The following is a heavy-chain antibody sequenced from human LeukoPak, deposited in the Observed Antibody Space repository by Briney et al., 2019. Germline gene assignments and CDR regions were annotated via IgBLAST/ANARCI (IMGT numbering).Heavy chain of an antibody. J-gene: IGHJ5*02. CDR3: AREISSEYDILTGYYDISGYSYGYNNWFDP. D-gene: IGHD3-9*01. CDR2: IIPIFGTA. CDR1: GGTFSSYA. V-gene: IGHV1-69*06. Sequence: SVKVSCKASGGTFSSYAISWVRQAPGQGLERMGGIIPIFGTANYAQKFQGRVTITADKSTSTAYMELSRLRSDDTAVYYCAREISSEYDILTGYYDISGYSYGYNNWFDPWGQGTLVTVSS.